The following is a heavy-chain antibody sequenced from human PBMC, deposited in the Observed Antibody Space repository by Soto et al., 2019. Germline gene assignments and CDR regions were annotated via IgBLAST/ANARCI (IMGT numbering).Heavy chain of an antibody. CDR3: ARSSSVAMAGRHKYHFDY. D-gene: IGHD6-19*01. V-gene: IGHV4-4*02. Sequence: PSETLSLTCAVSSGSISSSHWWSWVRQPPGKGLEWIGEIYHSGSTNYNPSLKSRVTISVDKSKHQFSLKLSSVTAADTAVYYCARSSSVAMAGRHKYHFDYRGQGTLVAVS. J-gene: IGHJ4*02. CDR1: SGSISSSHW. CDR2: IYHSGST.